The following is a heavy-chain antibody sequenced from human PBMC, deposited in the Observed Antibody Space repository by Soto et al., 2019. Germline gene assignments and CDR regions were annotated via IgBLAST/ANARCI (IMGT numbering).Heavy chain of an antibody. CDR2: IYYSGST. D-gene: IGHD3-9*01. V-gene: IGHV4-39*01. Sequence: PSETLSLTCTVSGGSISSSSYYWGWIRQPPGKGLEWIGSIYYSGSTYYNPSLESRVTISVDTSKNQFSLKLSSVTAADTAVYYCARLPYYDILTGYSHFDYWGQGTLVIVSS. CDR3: ARLPYYDILTGYSHFDY. CDR1: GGSISSSSYY. J-gene: IGHJ4*02.